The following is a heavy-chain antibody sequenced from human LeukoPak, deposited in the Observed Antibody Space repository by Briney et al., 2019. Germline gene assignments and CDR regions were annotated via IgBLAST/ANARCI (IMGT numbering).Heavy chain of an antibody. V-gene: IGHV4-59*01. D-gene: IGHD3-22*01. J-gene: IGHJ4*02. Sequence: SETLSLTCTVSGGSISSYYWSWIRQPPGKGLEWIGYIYYSGSTNYNPSLKSRVTISVDTSKNQFSLKLSSVTAADTAVYYCARQSISGSSLSYFDYWGQGTLVNVSS. CDR2: IYYSGST. CDR3: ARQSISGSSLSYFDY. CDR1: GGSISSYY.